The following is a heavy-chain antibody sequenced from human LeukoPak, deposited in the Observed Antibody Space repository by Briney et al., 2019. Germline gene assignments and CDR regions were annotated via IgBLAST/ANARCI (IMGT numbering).Heavy chain of an antibody. Sequence: GASVKVSCKASGYTFTTYYMHWVRQAPGQGLQWMGIINPSGGSTSYAQKFQGRVTMTRDTSTSTVYMELSSLRSDDTAIYYCATSVKMPTIVHWGQGTLATVSS. D-gene: IGHD5-24*01. CDR1: GYTFTTYY. CDR3: ATSVKMPTIVH. J-gene: IGHJ4*02. CDR2: INPSGGST. V-gene: IGHV1-46*03.